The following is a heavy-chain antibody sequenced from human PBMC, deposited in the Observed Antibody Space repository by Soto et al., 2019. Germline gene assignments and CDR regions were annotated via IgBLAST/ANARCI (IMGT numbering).Heavy chain of an antibody. Sequence: PSETLSLTCAVYGGSFSGYYWSWIRQPPGKGLEWIGEINHSGSTNYNPSLKSRVTISVDTSKNQFSLKLSSVTAADTAVYYCARGTTGTATSNYYMDVWGKGTTVTVSS. D-gene: IGHD1-1*01. CDR3: ARGTTGTATSNYYMDV. CDR1: GGSFSGYY. V-gene: IGHV4-34*01. J-gene: IGHJ6*03. CDR2: INHSGST.